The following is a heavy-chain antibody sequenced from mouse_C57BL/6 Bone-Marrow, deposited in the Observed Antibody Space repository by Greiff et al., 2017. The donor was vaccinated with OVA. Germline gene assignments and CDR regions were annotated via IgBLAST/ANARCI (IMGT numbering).Heavy chain of an antibody. CDR1: GYAFTNYL. D-gene: IGHD2-1*01. J-gene: IGHJ2*01. CDR2: INPGSGGT. V-gene: IGHV1-54*01. CDR3: ARSSTVPFDD. Sequence: VQLQQSGAELVRPGTSVKVSCKASGYAFTNYLIEWVKQRPGQGLEWIGVINPGSGGTNYNEKFKGKATLTADKSSSTAYMQLISLTSEDSAVYFCARSSTVPFDDWGQGTTLTVSS.